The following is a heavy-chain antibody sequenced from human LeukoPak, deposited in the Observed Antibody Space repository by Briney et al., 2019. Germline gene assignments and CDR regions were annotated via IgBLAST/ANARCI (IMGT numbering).Heavy chain of an antibody. CDR2: IYYSGCS. D-gene: IGHD5-12*01. V-gene: IGHV4-59*01. Sequence: PSETLSLSCTMSGGSLRTFYRSWIPESPGQGVEWIGYIYYSGCSNYNPFLKTRVTMSVDTSENQFSLKLSSVTAADTAVYYCARSLGLVATPLDSFDLWGQGTMVTVSS. J-gene: IGHJ3*01. CDR3: ARSLGLVATPLDSFDL. CDR1: GGSLRTFY.